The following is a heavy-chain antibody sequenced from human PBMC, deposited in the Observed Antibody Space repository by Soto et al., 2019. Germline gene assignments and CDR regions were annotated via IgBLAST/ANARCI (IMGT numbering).Heavy chain of an antibody. V-gene: IGHV4-34*01. CDR1: GGSFSGYY. Sequence: QVQLQQWGAGLLKPSETLSLTCAVYGGSFSGYYWSWIRQPPGKGLEWIGEINHSGSTNYNPSLKRRITISVDTSKNQFSLKPSSVTAADTAVYYCARDGIAAAGTLDYWGQGTLVTVSS. D-gene: IGHD6-13*01. CDR2: INHSGST. J-gene: IGHJ4*02. CDR3: ARDGIAAAGTLDY.